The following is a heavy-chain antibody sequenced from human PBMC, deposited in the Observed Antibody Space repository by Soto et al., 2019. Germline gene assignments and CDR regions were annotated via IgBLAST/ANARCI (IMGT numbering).Heavy chain of an antibody. CDR2: ISSNGGST. CDR1: GFTFSSYA. J-gene: IGHJ4*02. D-gene: IGHD3-22*01. CDR3: VKSPLDSSGCLMWGIKKNYFDD. V-gene: IGHV3-64D*08. Sequence: GGSLRLSCSASGFTFSSYAMHWVRQAPGKGLEYVSAISSNGGSTYYADSVKGRFTISRDNSKNTLYLQMSSLRAEDTAVYYCVKSPLDSSGCLMWGIKKNYFDDWGQGSLVTVAS.